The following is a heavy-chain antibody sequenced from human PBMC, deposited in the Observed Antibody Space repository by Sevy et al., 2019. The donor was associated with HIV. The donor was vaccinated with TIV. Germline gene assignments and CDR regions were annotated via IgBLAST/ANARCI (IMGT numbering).Heavy chain of an antibody. CDR2: SDPQHGET. Sequence: ASVKVSCKVSGYTLTKLSIHWVRQAPGKGLEWMGNSDPQHGETIYAQNFQGRVTMTEDTSTDTAFMELSSLTSEDTALYYCAIVGLRYFSGSSFYQGDWFDPWGQGTLVTVSS. V-gene: IGHV1-24*01. CDR1: GYTLTKLS. D-gene: IGHD2-15*01. J-gene: IGHJ5*02. CDR3: AIVGLRYFSGSSFYQGDWFDP.